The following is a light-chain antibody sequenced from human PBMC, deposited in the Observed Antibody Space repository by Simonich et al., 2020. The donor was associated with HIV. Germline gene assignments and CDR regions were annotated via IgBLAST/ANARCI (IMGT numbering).Light chain of an antibody. CDR3: SSYTSSRTWV. J-gene: IGLJ3*02. CDR2: DVS. Sequence: QSALTQPASVSGSPGQSITISCTGTSSDVGGYNYVSWYQQHPGKAPKLMIYDVSKRPPGVSNRFSGSKSGNTASLTISGLQAEDEADYYCSSYTSSRTWVFGGGTKLTVL. CDR1: SSDVGGYNY. V-gene: IGLV2-14*03.